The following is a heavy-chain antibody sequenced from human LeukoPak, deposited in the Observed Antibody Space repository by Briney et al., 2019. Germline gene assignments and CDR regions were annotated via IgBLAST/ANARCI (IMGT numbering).Heavy chain of an antibody. Sequence: GGSLRLSCAASGFTFSSYSMNWVRQAPGKGLEWVSSISSSSSYIYYADSVKGRFTISRDNAKNSLYLQMNSLRAEDTAVYYCAREKTAWEGIDYWGQGTLVTVSS. V-gene: IGHV3-21*01. J-gene: IGHJ4*02. D-gene: IGHD1-26*01. CDR2: ISSSSSYI. CDR1: GFTFSSYS. CDR3: AREKTAWEGIDY.